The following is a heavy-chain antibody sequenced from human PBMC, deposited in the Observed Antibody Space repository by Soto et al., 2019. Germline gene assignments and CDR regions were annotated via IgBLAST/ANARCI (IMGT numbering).Heavy chain of an antibody. CDR2: ISGSGGST. CDR3: AKDFGYNYGYDAFDI. CDR1: GFTFSSYA. V-gene: IGHV3-23*01. D-gene: IGHD5-18*01. Sequence: GSLRLSCAASGFTFSSYAMSWVRQAPGKGLEWVSGISGSGGSTYYVDSVKGRFTISRDNSKNTLYLQMNNLRAEDTAVYYCAKDFGYNYGYDAFDIWGQGTMVTVSS. J-gene: IGHJ3*02.